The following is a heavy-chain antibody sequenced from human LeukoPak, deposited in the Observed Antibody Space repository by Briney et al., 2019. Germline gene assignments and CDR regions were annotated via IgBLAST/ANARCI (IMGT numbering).Heavy chain of an antibody. CDR3: ARTDHDYGDAGFDY. CDR1: GGSFSGYY. CDR2: INHSGST. J-gene: IGHJ4*02. V-gene: IGHV4-34*01. Sequence: SETLSLTCAVYGGSFSGYYWSWIRQPPGKGLEWIGEINHSGSTNYNLSLKSRVTISVDTSKNQFSLKLSSVTAADTAVYYCARTDHDYGDAGFDYWGQGTLVTVSS. D-gene: IGHD4-17*01.